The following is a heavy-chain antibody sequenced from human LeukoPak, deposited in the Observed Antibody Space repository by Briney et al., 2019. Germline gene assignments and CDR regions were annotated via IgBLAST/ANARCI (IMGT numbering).Heavy chain of an antibody. D-gene: IGHD2-2*03. J-gene: IGHJ6*03. CDR3: AKDGGYCSSTSCQHYYYYYMDV. CDR2: IRYDGSNK. Sequence: GGSLRLSCAASGFTFSSYGMHWVRQAPGKGLEWVAFIRYDGSNKYYADSVKGRFTITRDNSKNTLYLQMNSLRAEDTAVYYCAKDGGYCSSTSCQHYYYYYMDVWGKGTTVTVSS. V-gene: IGHV3-30*02. CDR1: GFTFSSYG.